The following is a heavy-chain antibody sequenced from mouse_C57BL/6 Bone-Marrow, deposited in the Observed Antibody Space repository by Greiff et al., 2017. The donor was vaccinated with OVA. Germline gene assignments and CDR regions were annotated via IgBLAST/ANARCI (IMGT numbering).Heavy chain of an antibody. CDR2: IKSKSNKYAT. V-gene: IGHV10-1*01. CDR3: VRQDVYWYFDV. J-gene: IGHJ1*03. CDR1: GFSFNTYA. Sequence: DVKLQESGGGLVQPKGSLKLSCAASGFSFNTYAMNWVRQAPGKGLEWVARIKSKSNKYATYYTDSVKDRFTISRDDSESMLYLQMNTLNTEDTAMYYGVRQDVYWYFDVWGTGTTVTVSS.